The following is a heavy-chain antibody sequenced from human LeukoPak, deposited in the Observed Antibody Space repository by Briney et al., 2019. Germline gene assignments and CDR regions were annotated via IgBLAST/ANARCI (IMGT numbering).Heavy chain of an antibody. CDR2: IYYSGST. CDR1: GGSTSSSSYY. Sequence: SETLSLTCTVSGGSTSSSSYYWGWIRQPPGKGLEWIGSIYYSGSTYYNPSLKSRVTISVDTSKNQFSLKLSSVTAADTAVYYCARGQGATDSLDDAFDIWGQGTMVTVSS. CDR3: ARGQGATDSLDDAFDI. D-gene: IGHD1-26*01. J-gene: IGHJ3*02. V-gene: IGHV4-39*07.